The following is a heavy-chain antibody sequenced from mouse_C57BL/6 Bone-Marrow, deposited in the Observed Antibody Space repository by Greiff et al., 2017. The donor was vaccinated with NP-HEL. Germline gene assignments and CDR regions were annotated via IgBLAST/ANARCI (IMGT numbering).Heavy chain of an antibody. CDR1: GYTFTSYW. CDR3: AKYDDAMDY. Sequence: QVQLQQPGAELVKPGASVTLSCKASGYTFTSYWMHWVKQRPGQGLEWIGMIHPNSGSTNYNEKFKSKATLTVDKSYSTAYMHIRSLTSEDAACYYAAKYDDAMDYWGQGTSVTVSS. J-gene: IGHJ4*01. V-gene: IGHV1-64*01. D-gene: IGHD2-14*01. CDR2: IHPNSGST.